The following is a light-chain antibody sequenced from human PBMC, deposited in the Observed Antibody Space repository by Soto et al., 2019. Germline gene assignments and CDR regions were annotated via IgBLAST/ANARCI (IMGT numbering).Light chain of an antibody. CDR2: AAS. V-gene: IGKV1-12*01. J-gene: IGKJ1*01. CDR1: RGISSC. CDR3: QQYTSLPCT. Sequence: EIQMTQSAASVSASEGDRGTITCLACRGISSCLAWYQQKPRKPPQLLIYAASSLPSGVPSRFSGSGSGTDFPLTICSLQPDDFAPYCCQQYTSLPCTFGQGTKLDI.